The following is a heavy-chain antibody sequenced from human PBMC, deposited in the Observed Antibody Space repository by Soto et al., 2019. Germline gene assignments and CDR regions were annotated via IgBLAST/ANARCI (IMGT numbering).Heavy chain of an antibody. Sequence: EVQLVESGGGLVKPGGSLRLSCAASGFTFSSFTMNWVRQAPGKGLEWVSAISSNAAYIYYADSVKGRFTISRDNARTSMDLQKNRLRVEDTAFYYCARDGGGASSSEGWFDPWGQGTLVTVSS. CDR2: ISSNAAYI. CDR1: GFTFSSFT. D-gene: IGHD6-6*01. J-gene: IGHJ5*02. V-gene: IGHV3-21*06. CDR3: ARDGGGASSSEGWFDP.